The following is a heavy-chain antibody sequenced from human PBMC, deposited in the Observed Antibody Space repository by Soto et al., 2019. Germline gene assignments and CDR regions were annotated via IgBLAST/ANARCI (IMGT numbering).Heavy chain of an antibody. CDR3: ARDLSGSGIIDYYYGMDV. J-gene: IGHJ6*02. D-gene: IGHD3-10*01. CDR1: GFTFSSYA. Sequence: QVQLVESGGGVVQPGRSLRLSCAASGFTFSSYAMHWVRQAPGKGLEWVAVISYDGSNKYYADSVKGRFTVSRDNYMNTLYLQMNSLRVEDTAVYYCARDLSGSGIIDYYYGMDVWGQGTTVTVSS. V-gene: IGHV3-30-3*01. CDR2: ISYDGSNK.